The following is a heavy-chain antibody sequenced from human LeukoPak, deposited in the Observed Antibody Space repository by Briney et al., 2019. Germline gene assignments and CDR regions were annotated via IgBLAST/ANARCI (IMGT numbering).Heavy chain of an antibody. CDR3: SRESWTAWLPTQKPYFKM. D-gene: IGHD5-18*01. J-gene: IGHJ4*02. Sequence: RASVKVSCKTSGYTFTYYGISWLRQVPGQGLEWLGWVSTYNGNTNYAHKVQDRVAITLDTSTGTAFLELRTLTSDDTAVYYCSRESWTAWLPTQKPYFKMWAQEPLVTVPS. V-gene: IGHV1-18*01. CDR1: GYTFTYYG. CDR2: VSTYNGNT.